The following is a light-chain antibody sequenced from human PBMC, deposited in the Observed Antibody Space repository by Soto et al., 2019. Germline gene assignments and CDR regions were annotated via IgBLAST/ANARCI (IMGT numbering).Light chain of an antibody. J-gene: IGKJ1*01. CDR1: QSVFHSSFNKNY. Sequence: DIVMTQSPDSLAVSLGERATINCKSSQSVFHSSFNKNYLTWYQQKPGQPPKLLIYWASTRESGVPDRFSGSGSGTDFTLTISSLQAEDVAVYYCQQFYSTPQTFGQGTKVEIK. CDR3: QQFYSTPQT. V-gene: IGKV4-1*01. CDR2: WAS.